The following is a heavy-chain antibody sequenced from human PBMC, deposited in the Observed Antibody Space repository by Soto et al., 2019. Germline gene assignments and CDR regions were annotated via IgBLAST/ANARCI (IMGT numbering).Heavy chain of an antibody. CDR2: IYYSGST. CDR1: GGSISSSSYY. V-gene: IGHV4-39*01. J-gene: IGHJ6*02. Sequence: KPSETLSLTCTVSGGSISSSSYYWGWIRQPPGKGLEWIGSIYYSGSTYYNPSLKSRVTISVDTSKNQFSLKLSSVTAADTAVYYCARQGMATIYPDSYYYYGMDVWGQGTTLTVSS. CDR3: ARQGMATIYPDSYYYYGMDV. D-gene: IGHD5-12*01.